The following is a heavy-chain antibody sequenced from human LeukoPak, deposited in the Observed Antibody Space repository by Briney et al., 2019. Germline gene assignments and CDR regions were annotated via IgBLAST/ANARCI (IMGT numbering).Heavy chain of an antibody. V-gene: IGHV1-2*02. Sequence: GASVKVSCEASGYTFTGYYMHWVRQAPGQGLEWMGWINPNSGGTSYAQKFQGRVTMTRDTSISTAYMELSRLRSDDTAVYYCARDMEDFWSVRIGYFDYWGQGTLVTVSS. CDR3: ARDMEDFWSVRIGYFDY. CDR2: INPNSGGT. D-gene: IGHD3-3*01. CDR1: GYTFTGYY. J-gene: IGHJ4*02.